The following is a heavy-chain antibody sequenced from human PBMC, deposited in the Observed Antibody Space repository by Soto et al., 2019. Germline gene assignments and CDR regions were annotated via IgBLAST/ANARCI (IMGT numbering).Heavy chain of an antibody. J-gene: IGHJ5*02. CDR1: GYTFTTHG. CDR2: VSGDNGHT. D-gene: IGHD2-15*01. Sequence: QVQLVQSGAEVKKPGASVKVSCKASGYTFTTHGISWLRQVPGQGLEWMGWVSGDNGHTNYAQSLQGRVTMTTDTSTNTAYMELRSLRSDDTAVYYCARVLGYCRSGTCYREWFDPWGQGARVTVSS. V-gene: IGHV1-18*01. CDR3: ARVLGYCRSGTCYREWFDP.